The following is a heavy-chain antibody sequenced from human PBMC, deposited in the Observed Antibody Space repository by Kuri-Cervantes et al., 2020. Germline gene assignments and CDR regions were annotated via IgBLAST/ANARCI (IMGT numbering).Heavy chain of an antibody. CDR2: IYWNDDK. D-gene: IGHD3-10*01. CDR1: GFSLSTSGVG. J-gene: IGHJ3*02. Sequence: SGPTLVKPTQTLTLTCTFAGFSLSTSGVGVGWIRQPPGKALEWLALIYWNDDKRYSPTLKSRLTITKDTSKNQVVLTMTNMDPVDTATYNCAHSPVSSGAFDIWGQGTMVTVSS. V-gene: IGHV2-5*01. CDR3: AHSPVSSGAFDI.